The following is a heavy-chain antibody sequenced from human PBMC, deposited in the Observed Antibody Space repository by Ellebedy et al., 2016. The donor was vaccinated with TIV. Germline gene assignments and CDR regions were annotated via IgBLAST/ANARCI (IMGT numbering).Heavy chain of an antibody. V-gene: IGHV1-69*13. CDR2: IIPIFGTA. Sequence: AASVKVSCKASGGTFSSYAISWVRQAPGQGLEWMGGIIPIFGTANYAQKFQGRVTITADESTGTAYMELSSLRSEDTAVYYCAHYYDILTGYYTPTGFDPWGQGTLVTVSS. D-gene: IGHD3-9*01. CDR3: AHYYDILTGYYTPTGFDP. J-gene: IGHJ5*02. CDR1: GGTFSSYA.